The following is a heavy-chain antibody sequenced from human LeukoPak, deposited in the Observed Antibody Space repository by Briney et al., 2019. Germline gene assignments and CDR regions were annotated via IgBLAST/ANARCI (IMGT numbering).Heavy chain of an antibody. CDR3: AKGAYDYIEMGYFDD. CDR2: IIGSSGDT. V-gene: IGHV3-23*01. Sequence: GVSLRLSCAASGFRFSNFAMSWLRQAPGKGLEWVSLIIGSSGDTLYADSVKGRFTISRDISKNRLYLQMNSLRAEDTALYYCAKGAYDYIEMGYFDDWGQGTLVTVSS. J-gene: IGHJ4*02. CDR1: GFRFSNFA. D-gene: IGHD5-12*01.